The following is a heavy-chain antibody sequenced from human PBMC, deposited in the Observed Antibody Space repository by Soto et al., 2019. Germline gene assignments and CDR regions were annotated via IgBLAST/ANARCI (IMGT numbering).Heavy chain of an antibody. Sequence: PGESLKISCKGSGYSFISYWNGWVRQMPGKGLEWMGIIYPGDSDTRYSPSFQGQFTIPADKSISTAYLQWSSLKASDTALYYCARHILGADDAFDIWGQGTMVTVSS. CDR1: GYSFISYW. D-gene: IGHD1-26*01. V-gene: IGHV5-51*01. CDR2: IYPGDSDT. CDR3: ARHILGADDAFDI. J-gene: IGHJ3*02.